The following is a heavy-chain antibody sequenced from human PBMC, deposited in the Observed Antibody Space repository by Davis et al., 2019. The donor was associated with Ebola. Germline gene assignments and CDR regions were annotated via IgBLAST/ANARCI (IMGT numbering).Heavy chain of an antibody. J-gene: IGHJ2*01. V-gene: IGHV4-39*07. CDR2: IYYNGRT. D-gene: IGHD6-6*01. Sequence: SETLSLTCSLSGCPISSGTYYCGWVRQPPGKGLEWIGAIYYNGRTYYTSSLEGRVTISLDTSKNQFSLNLRSVTAADTAVYFCARLSGLFSSSSGALYFDLWGRGTLVSVSS. CDR3: ARLSGLFSSSSGALYFDL. CDR1: GCPISSGTYY.